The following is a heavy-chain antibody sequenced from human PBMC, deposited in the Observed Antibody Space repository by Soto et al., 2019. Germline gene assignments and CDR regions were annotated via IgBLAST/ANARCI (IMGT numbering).Heavy chain of an antibody. CDR3: ARDYSSYGPFDY. V-gene: IGHV3-23*01. D-gene: IGHD5-18*01. CDR1: GFTFSFYA. Sequence: AGSLRLSCVASGFTFSFYAMSWVRQAPGKGLEWVSGIDSAGGTSYADSVKGRFTISRDNAKSSLYLQMNSLRAEDTAVYYCARDYSSYGPFDYWGQGTLVTAPQ. CDR2: IDSAGGT. J-gene: IGHJ4*02.